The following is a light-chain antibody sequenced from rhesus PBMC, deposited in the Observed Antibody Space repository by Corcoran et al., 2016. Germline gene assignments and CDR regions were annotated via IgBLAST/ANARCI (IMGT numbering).Light chain of an antibody. CDR2: GAS. V-gene: IGKV3-42*02. J-gene: IGKJ4*01. CDR3: QQYSNWPHLT. CDR1: QSVGSY. Sequence: ETVVTQSPATLSLSPGERATLSCRASQSVGSYLAWYQQKPGHAPRLLIYGASSRATGIPDRFSGRGSGTDFTLTLSSLEPEDFAVYYCQQYSNWPHLTFGGGTKVEIK.